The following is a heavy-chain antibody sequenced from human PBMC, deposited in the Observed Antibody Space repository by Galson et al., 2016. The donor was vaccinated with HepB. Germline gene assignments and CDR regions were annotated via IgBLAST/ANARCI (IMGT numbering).Heavy chain of an antibody. CDR3: ARIMRWDYYGRRALPVVCDV. Sequence: PALVKPTQTLTLTCTFSGFSLSTSGMCVSWIRQPPGKALEWLGIIDWDGDKNFNTSLKARLTISKDTSKNQVVLTMTNMDPLDTAPYYCARIMRWDYYGRRALPVVCDVWGQGTTVTVSS. V-gene: IGHV2-70*13. CDR1: GFSLSTSGMC. J-gene: IGHJ3*01. D-gene: IGHD3-10*02. CDR2: IDWDGDK.